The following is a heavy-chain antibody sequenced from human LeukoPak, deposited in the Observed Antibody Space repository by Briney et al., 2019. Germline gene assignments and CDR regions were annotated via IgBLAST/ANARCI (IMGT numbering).Heavy chain of an antibody. J-gene: IGHJ5*02. CDR2: IGPSSGDI. CDR3: ARDRGARGRGLA. D-gene: IGHD3-10*01. CDR1: GFTFRIYS. Sequence: SGGSLRLSCAASGFTFRIYSMNWVRQAPGTGLEWVSSIGPSSGDIYYADSVKRRFTISRDNDKNSLYLQMNSLRAEDTAVYYCARDRGARGRGLAWGQGTQVTVSS. V-gene: IGHV3-21*01.